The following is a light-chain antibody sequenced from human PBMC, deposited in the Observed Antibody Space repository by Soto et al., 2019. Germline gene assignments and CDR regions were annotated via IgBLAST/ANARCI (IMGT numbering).Light chain of an antibody. V-gene: IGKV3-20*01. CDR1: QSVSNSY. J-gene: IGKJ1*01. CDR2: GAS. CDR3: QQYDSSPRT. Sequence: ENVLTQSPGTLSVSPGERATLFCRASQSVSNSYLAWYQQKPGQAPRLLMYGASSRATGIQDRFSGSGSGTDFTLTIRTLEPEDSAVYYCQQYDSSPRTFGQGTKVEIK.